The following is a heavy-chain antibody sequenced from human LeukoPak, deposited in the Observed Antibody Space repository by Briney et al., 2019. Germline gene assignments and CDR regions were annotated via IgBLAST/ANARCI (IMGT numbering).Heavy chain of an antibody. CDR3: TRESRPFCPFAF. D-gene: IGHD2-2*01. CDR1: GGSIDITNY. V-gene: IGHV4-4*02. Sequence: SESLSLTCGVSGGSIDITNYWSWVRQAPGKGLEWIGEISHDGTRNYNPSLRSRVAMSFDRANNYFSLSLTAVTAADTALYYCTRESRPFCPFAFWGQGVMVTVSS. CDR2: ISHDGTR. J-gene: IGHJ4*02.